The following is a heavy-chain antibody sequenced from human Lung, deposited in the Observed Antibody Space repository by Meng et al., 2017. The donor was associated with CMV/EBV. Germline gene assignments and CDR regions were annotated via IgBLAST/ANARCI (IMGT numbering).Heavy chain of an antibody. CDR3: AKDHMLSYFDY. J-gene: IGHJ4*02. CDR2: IYSGDSST. V-gene: IGHV3-23*03. D-gene: IGHD2-8*01. Sequence: GGSLRLSCAASGFTLSNYAMSWVRQAPGKGLEWVSVIYSGDSSTHYADSVKGRFTISRDNSKNTLYLQMNSLRAEDTAVYYCAKDHMLSYFDYWGQGTLVXVSS. CDR1: GFTLSNYA.